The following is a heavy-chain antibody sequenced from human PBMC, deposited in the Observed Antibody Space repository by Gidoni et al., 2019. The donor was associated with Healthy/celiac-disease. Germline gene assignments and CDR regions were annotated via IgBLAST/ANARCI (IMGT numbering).Heavy chain of an antibody. CDR2: ISGSGGST. CDR1: GFTFSSYA. J-gene: IGHJ6*03. Sequence: EVQLLESGGGLVQPGGSLRLSCAASGFTFSSYAMRWVRQAPGKGLEWVSAISGSGGSTYYADSVKGRFTISRDNSKNTLYLQMNSLRAEDTAVYYCAKWSRYSSSWYYYYYYMDVWGKGTTVTVSS. V-gene: IGHV3-23*01. CDR3: AKWSRYSSSWYYYYYYMDV. D-gene: IGHD6-13*01.